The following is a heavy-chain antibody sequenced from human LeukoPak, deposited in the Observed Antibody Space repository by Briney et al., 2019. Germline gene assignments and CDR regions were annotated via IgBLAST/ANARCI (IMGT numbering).Heavy chain of an antibody. J-gene: IGHJ4*02. CDR3: ARLIFGVVIGGFDY. D-gene: IGHD3-3*01. CDR1: GFSLSNSGVD. Sequence: SGPTLVKPTQTLTLTCTFSGFSLSNSGVDVGRIRQPPGKALEWRALIYWNDDKRYSPSLKSRLTITKDTSKNQVVLTMTNMDPVDTATYYCARLIFGVVIGGFDYWGQGTLVTASS. V-gene: IGHV2-5*01. CDR2: IYWNDDK.